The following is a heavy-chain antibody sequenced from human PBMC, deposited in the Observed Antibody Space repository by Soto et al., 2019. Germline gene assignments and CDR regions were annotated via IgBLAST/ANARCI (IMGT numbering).Heavy chain of an antibody. CDR2: IGTIGDT. Sequence: EVQLVEFGGGLVQPGGFLRLSCAASGFNFRNYDMHWVRHVPGKGLEWVSAIGTIGDTYYRDSVKGRFTISREDAKYSLYLQMNSLTAGDTAVYYCAREIREAVGRGHHYYGIDVWGQGTTVTVSS. V-gene: IGHV3-13*04. J-gene: IGHJ6*02. D-gene: IGHD6-13*01. CDR3: AREIREAVGRGHHYYGIDV. CDR1: GFNFRNYD.